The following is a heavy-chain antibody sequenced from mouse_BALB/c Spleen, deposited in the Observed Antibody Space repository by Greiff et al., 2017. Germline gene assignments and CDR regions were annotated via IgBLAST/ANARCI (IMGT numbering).Heavy chain of an antibody. CDR2: ISSGGSYT. CDR1: GFTFSSYA. CDR3: ARGYGNYGKFAY. V-gene: IGHV5-9-4*01. D-gene: IGHD2-1*01. J-gene: IGHJ3*01. Sequence: EVQLVESGGGLVKPGGSLKLSCAASGFTFSSYAMSWVRQSPEKRLEWVAEISSGGSYTYYPDTVTGRFTISSDNAKNTLYLEMSSLRSEDTAMYYCARGYGNYGKFAYWGQGTLVTVSA.